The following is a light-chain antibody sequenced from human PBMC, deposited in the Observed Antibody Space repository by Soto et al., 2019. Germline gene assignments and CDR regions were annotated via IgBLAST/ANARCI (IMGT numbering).Light chain of an antibody. Sequence: EIVLTQSPGTLSLSPGERATLSCRASQSVSNNYLAWLQQKPGQAPRFLIYDASSRATGIPDRFSGGGSGTDFTLTISRLEPEDFAVYYCQQFSSYPLTFGGGTKVDIK. CDR2: DAS. CDR1: QSVSNNY. CDR3: QQFSSYPLT. V-gene: IGKV3-20*01. J-gene: IGKJ4*01.